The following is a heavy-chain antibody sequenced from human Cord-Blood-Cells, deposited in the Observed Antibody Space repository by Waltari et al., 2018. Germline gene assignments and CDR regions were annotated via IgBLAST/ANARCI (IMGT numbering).Heavy chain of an antibody. Sequence: QVQLQQWGAGLLKPSETLSLTCAVYGGSFSGYYWSWIRQPPGKGLEWIGEINHSGSTNYNPSPKRRGTISVDTSKNQFSLKLSSVTAADTAVYYCARSKSGGYCSSTSCYSLDYWGQGTLVTVSS. CDR2: INHSGST. J-gene: IGHJ4*02. CDR3: ARSKSGGYCSSTSCYSLDY. CDR1: GGSFSGYY. V-gene: IGHV4-34*01. D-gene: IGHD2-2*03.